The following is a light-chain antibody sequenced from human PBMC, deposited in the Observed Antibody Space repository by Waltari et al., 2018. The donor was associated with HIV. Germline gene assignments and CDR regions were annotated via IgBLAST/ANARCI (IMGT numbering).Light chain of an antibody. V-gene: IGLV2-23*01. CDR1: SSDVGSYNL. Sequence: QSALTQPASVSGSPGQSSTISCTGTSSDVGSYNLVSWYQQHPGKAPKLMIYEGSKRPSGVSNRLSGSKSGNTASLTISGLQAEDEADYYCCSYAGSSTWVFGGGTKLTVL. CDR3: CSYAGSSTWV. J-gene: IGLJ3*02. CDR2: EGS.